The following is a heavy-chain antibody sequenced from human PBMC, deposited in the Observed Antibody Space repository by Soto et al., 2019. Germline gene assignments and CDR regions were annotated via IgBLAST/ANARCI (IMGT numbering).Heavy chain of an antibody. V-gene: IGHV3-11*01. Sequence: QVQLVESGGGLVKPGGSLRLSCDASGFTLRDYYMSWVRQAPGKGLEWISYISSSGTTVCYADSVKGRFTVSRDNAENSQYLQLNSLRAEDTAVYYCARALRGYYDSYYYYMDVWGKGTTVTVSS. CDR1: GFTLRDYY. J-gene: IGHJ6*03. CDR2: ISSSGTTV. CDR3: ARALRGYYDSYYYYMDV. D-gene: IGHD3-3*01.